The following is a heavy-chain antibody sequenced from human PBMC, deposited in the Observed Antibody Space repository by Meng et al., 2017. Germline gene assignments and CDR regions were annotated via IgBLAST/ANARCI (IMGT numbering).Heavy chain of an antibody. Sequence: EVQVVESGGGLVQPGGSLRLSCAASGFTFNNYWRHWVRQVPGKGLVWVSRISGDGSITNYADSVKGRFTISRDNAKNTLYLQMNSLRPEDTAVYYCLDEAPRSDYWGQGSLVTVSS. J-gene: IGHJ4*02. CDR3: LDEAPRSDY. V-gene: IGHV3-74*01. D-gene: IGHD1-1*01. CDR1: GFTFNNYW. CDR2: ISGDGSIT.